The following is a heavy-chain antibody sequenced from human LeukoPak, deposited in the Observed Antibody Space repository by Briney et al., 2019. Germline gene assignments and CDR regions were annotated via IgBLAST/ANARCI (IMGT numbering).Heavy chain of an antibody. Sequence: SETPSLTCTVSGGSISSYYWSWIRQPPGKGLEWIGYIYYSGSTNYNPSLKSRVTISVDTSKNQFSLKLSSVTAADTAVYYCAREHYDILTGQGYFDYWGQGTLVTVSS. CDR2: IYYSGST. V-gene: IGHV4-59*01. CDR3: AREHYDILTGQGYFDY. J-gene: IGHJ4*02. CDR1: GGSISSYY. D-gene: IGHD3-9*01.